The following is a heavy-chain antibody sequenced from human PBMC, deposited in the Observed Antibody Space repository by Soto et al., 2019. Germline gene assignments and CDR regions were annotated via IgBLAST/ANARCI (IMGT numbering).Heavy chain of an antibody. CDR2: IFDSGIT. D-gene: IGHD2-21*02. J-gene: IGHJ5*02. CDR3: ASQFCSGGACFNWFDP. V-gene: IGHV4-30-4*08. CDR1: GDSITSNSYF. Sequence: SETLSLTCTVSGDSITSNSYFWAWIRQPPGKGLEWIGYIFDSGITHYNPSLKSRVAMSVDTSKNQFSLNLTSVTAADTAVYFCASQFCSGGACFNWFDPWGHGTLLTVSS.